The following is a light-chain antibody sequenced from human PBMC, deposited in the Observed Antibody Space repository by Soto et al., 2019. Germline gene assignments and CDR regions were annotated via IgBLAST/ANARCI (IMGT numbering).Light chain of an antibody. CDR3: QQRSNWPIT. V-gene: IGKV1-5*03. CDR2: KAS. J-gene: IGKJ5*01. CDR1: QSISAW. Sequence: DIQMTQSPSTLSASVGDRVSINCRASQSISAWLAWYQQKPGKAPRLLIYKASTLEIGVPSRFSGSGSGTEFTLTISSLQPEDFAVYYCQQRSNWPITFGQGTRLEIK.